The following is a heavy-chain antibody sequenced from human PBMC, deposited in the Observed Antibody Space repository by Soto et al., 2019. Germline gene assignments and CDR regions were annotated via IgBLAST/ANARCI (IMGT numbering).Heavy chain of an antibody. Sequence: XTLSLACTVSGGSISSSSYDWGWIRQPPGKGLEWIWSIYYSGSTYYNPSLKSRVTISVDTSKNQCSLKLSSVTAADTAVYYCARRIAVANRGMDVWGQGTTAPVSS. D-gene: IGHD6-19*01. J-gene: IGHJ6*02. CDR2: IYYSGST. CDR1: GGSISSSSYD. V-gene: IGHV4-39*01. CDR3: ARRIAVANRGMDV.